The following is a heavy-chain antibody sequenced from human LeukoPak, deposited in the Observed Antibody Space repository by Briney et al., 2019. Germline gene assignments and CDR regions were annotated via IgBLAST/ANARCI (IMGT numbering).Heavy chain of an antibody. J-gene: IGHJ1*01. CDR1: GCCFTSYW. V-gene: IGHV5-51*01. Sequence: GAALQISCKGSGCCFTSYWIGWGRQLPGKGLEWMGIIYPGDSDTRYSPSFQGQVTISADKSISTAYLQWSSLKASDTAMYYCARAPGYCSGGSCYSSEYFQHWGQGTLVTVSS. CDR3: ARAPGYCSGGSCYSSEYFQH. CDR2: IYPGDSDT. D-gene: IGHD2-15*01.